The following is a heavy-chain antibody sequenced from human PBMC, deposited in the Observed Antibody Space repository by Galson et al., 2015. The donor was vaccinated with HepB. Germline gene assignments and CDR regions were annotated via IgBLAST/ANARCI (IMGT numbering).Heavy chain of an antibody. D-gene: IGHD4-23*01. V-gene: IGHV1-18*01. CDR1: GYTLRSYD. CDR3: GRVVRAGAPYFDY. J-gene: IGHJ4*02. Sequence: SVKVSCKASGYTLRSYDISWVRQAPGQGLEWMGWISAYNGDTNYEQKFQGRVIMTTDTFTSTAYMELRGLRSDDTAVYYCGRVVRAGAPYFDYWGQGTLVTVSS. CDR2: ISAYNGDT.